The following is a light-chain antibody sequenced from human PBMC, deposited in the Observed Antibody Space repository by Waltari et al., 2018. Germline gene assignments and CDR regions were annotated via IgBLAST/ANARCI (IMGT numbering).Light chain of an antibody. J-gene: IGKJ2*03. Sequence: DIQMTQSPSTLSASVGDTITITCRASQSISNYLAWYQQKPGKAPKLLIYKASSSGSGVPSRFSGSGSGTEFTLTISSLQPDDSATYYCQQYNTYSSFGQWSKLEI. CDR1: QSISNY. CDR3: QQYNTYSS. V-gene: IGKV1-5*03. CDR2: KAS.